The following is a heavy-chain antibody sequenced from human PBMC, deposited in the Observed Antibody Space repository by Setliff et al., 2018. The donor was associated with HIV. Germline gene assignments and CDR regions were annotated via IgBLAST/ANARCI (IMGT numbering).Heavy chain of an antibody. V-gene: IGHV4-34*01. CDR2: INHSGST. CDR3: AREFRTGTYYFDY. J-gene: IGHJ4*02. D-gene: IGHD1-7*01. CDR1: GGSFSGYY. Sequence: SETLSLTCAVYGGSFSGYYWSWIRQPPGKGLEWIGEINHSGSTKYNPSLKSRVTMSVDTSKNQFSLKLSSVTAADTAVYYCAREFRTGTYYFDYWGQGTLVTSPQ.